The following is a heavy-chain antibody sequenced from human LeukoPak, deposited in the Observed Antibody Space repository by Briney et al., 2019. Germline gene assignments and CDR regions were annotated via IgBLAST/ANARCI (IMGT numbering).Heavy chain of an antibody. J-gene: IGHJ4*02. D-gene: IGHD3-10*01. CDR1: GFTFSSYA. Sequence: GGSLRLSCAASGFTFSSYAMSWVRQAPGKGLEWVSAISGSGGSTYYADSVKGRFTISRDNSKNTLYLQMNSLRAEDTAVYYCASPWDQYYYGSGSLDYWGQGTLVTVSS. V-gene: IGHV3-23*01. CDR3: ASPWDQYYYGSGSLDY. CDR2: ISGSGGST.